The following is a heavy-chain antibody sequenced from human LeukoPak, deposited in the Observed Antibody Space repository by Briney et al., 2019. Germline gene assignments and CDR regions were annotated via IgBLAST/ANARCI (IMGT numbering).Heavy chain of an antibody. CDR2: IKSGGSTT. CDR1: GFTFSGSW. J-gene: IGHJ4*02. V-gene: IGHV3-74*01. Sequence: GGSLRLSCAASGFTFSGSWMHWVRQAPGKGLVWVSRIKSGGSTTSHADSVKGRFTISRDNTKNTLYLQMNSLRVEDTDVYYCAGGDYFDYWGQGTLVTVPS. CDR3: AGGDYFDY.